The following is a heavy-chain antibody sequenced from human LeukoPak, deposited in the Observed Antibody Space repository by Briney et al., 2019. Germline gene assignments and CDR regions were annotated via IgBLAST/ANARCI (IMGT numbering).Heavy chain of an antibody. CDR1: GFTSSNTW. V-gene: IGHV3-15*01. Sequence: RGSPRHSSAASGFTSSNTWMTWVRPTPERGLEWVAFFRTKTDGGTGEYAAPVKGRFTISRDVSINTLFLQMSSLKIEDTAVYYCVTPLRWELSNDYWGQGTLVTVSS. CDR2: FRTKTDGGTG. CDR3: VTPLRWELSNDY. J-gene: IGHJ4*02. D-gene: IGHD4-23*01.